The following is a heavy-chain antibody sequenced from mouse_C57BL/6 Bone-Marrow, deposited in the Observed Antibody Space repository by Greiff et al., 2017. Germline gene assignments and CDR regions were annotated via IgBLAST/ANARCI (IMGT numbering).Heavy chain of an antibody. D-gene: IGHD1-1*01. CDR1: GYTFTSYW. CDR3: AREGGITTVVDWYFDV. V-gene: IGHV1-69*01. Sequence: QVQLQQSGAELVMPGASVKLSCKASGYTFTSYWMHWVKQRPGQGLEWIGEIDPSDSYTNYNQKFKGKSTLTVDKSSSTAYMQLSSLTSEDSAVYYCAREGGITTVVDWYFDVWGTGTTVTVSS. J-gene: IGHJ1*03. CDR2: IDPSDSYT.